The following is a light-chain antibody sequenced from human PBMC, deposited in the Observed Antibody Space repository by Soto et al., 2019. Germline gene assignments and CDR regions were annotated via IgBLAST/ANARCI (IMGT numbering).Light chain of an antibody. V-gene: IGKV1-39*01. J-gene: IGKJ2*01. CDR3: QQSNTMPYT. CDR2: GAS. CDR1: RSISSD. Sequence: DIQMTQSPSSLSASVGDRVTITCRASRSISSDLNWYQQKPGKAPKFLIYGASSLQSGVPSRFSGSGSGTDFTLTISSLQPEDFATYYCQQSNTMPYTFGQGTKLDIK.